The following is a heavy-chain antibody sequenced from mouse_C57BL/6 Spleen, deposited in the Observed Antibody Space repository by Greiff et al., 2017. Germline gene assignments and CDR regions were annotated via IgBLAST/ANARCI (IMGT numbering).Heavy chain of an antibody. J-gene: IGHJ3*01. CDR2: ISDGGSYT. Sequence: EVMLVESGGGLVKPGGSLKLSCAASGFTFSSYAMSWVRQTPEKRLEWVATISDGGSYTYYPDNVKGRFTISRDNAKNNLYLQMSHLKSEDTAMYYCARGLLVSWFAYWGQGTLVTVSA. V-gene: IGHV5-4*03. CDR3: ARGLLVSWFAY. D-gene: IGHD1-1*02. CDR1: GFTFSSYA.